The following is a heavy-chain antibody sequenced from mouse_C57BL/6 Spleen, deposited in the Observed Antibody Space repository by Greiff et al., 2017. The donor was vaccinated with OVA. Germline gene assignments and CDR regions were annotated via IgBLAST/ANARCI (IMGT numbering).Heavy chain of an antibody. CDR3: ARRARSTGTFYFDY. J-gene: IGHJ2*01. Sequence: QVQLQQPGAELVKPGASVKLSCKASGYTFTSYWMQWVKQRPGQGLEWIGEIDPSDSYTNYNQKFKGKATLTVDTSSSTAYMQLSSLTSEDSAVYYCARRARSTGTFYFDYWGQGTTLTVSS. D-gene: IGHD4-1*02. V-gene: IGHV1-50*01. CDR2: IDPSDSYT. CDR1: GYTFTSYW.